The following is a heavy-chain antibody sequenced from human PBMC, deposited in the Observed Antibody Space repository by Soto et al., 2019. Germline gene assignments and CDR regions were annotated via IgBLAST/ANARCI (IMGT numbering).Heavy chain of an antibody. CDR2: ISWNSGSI. D-gene: IGHD2-8*01. CDR1: GFTFDDYA. J-gene: IGHJ3*02. CDR3: AKDSSMVYAIWDAFDI. V-gene: IGHV3-9*01. Sequence: EVQLVESGGGLVQPGRSLRLSCAASGFTFDDYAMHWVRQAPGKGLEWVSGISWNSGSIGYADSVKGRFTISRDNAKNSLYLQMNSLRAEDTALYYCAKDSSMVYAIWDAFDIWGQGTMVTVSS.